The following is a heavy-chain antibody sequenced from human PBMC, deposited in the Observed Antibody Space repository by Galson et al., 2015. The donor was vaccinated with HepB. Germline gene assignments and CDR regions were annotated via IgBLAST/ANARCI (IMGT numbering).Heavy chain of an antibody. CDR2: ISSSSSYV. CDR3: ARVKFSGSYYWGFDY. J-gene: IGHJ4*02. D-gene: IGHD3-10*01. Sequence: SLRLSCAASGFTFSSYSMNWVRQAPGKGLEWVSSISSSSSYVYYADSVKGRFTISRDNAKNSLYLQMNSLRAEDTAVYYCARVKFSGSYYWGFDYWGQGTLVTVSS. V-gene: IGHV3-21*01. CDR1: GFTFSSYS.